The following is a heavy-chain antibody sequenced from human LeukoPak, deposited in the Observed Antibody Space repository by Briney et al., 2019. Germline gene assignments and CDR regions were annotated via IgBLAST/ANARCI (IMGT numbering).Heavy chain of an antibody. V-gene: IGHV3-48*02. CDR2: ISSSSDTT. D-gene: IGHD6-19*01. J-gene: IGHJ4*02. CDR1: GFTFSTYS. Sequence: GGSLRLSCAASGFTFSTYSMNWLRQAPGKGLEWVSYISSSSDTTYYADSVKGRFTISRDNAKNSLYLQMSSLKDQDTAVYYCARDLRSGWYYFDFWGQGTLVTVSS. CDR3: ARDLRSGWYYFDF.